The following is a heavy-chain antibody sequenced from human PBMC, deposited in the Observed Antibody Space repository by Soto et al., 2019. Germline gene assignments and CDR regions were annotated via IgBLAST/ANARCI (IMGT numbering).Heavy chain of an antibody. Sequence: GGSLRLSCAASGFTFSGSAMHWVRQASGKGLEWVGRIRSKAKNYATAYAASVEGRFTISRDDSKNTAYLQMNSLRTEDTAVYYCVVILPSGEISGVAEYSGQGTLVIVSS. J-gene: IGHJ4*02. CDR1: GFTFSGSA. V-gene: IGHV3-73*01. CDR3: VVILPSGEISGVAEY. D-gene: IGHD3-3*01. CDR2: IRSKAKNYAT.